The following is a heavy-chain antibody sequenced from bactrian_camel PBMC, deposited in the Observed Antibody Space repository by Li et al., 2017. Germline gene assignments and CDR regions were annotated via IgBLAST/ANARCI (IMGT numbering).Heavy chain of an antibody. D-gene: IGHD4*01. CDR1: GFTFRLEA. J-gene: IGHJ4*01. Sequence: EVQLVESGGGLVQPGGSLRLSSAASGFTFRLEAMSWVRQAPGKGLEWVSGINSGSTITIYGDAVKGRFTISRDNTKNTVYLQLNSLKTEDMAMYYCAKDNAPWSDYADTCTHWGQGTQVTVS. CDR3: AKDNAPWSDYADTCTH. V-gene: IGHV3S40*01. CDR2: INSGSTIT.